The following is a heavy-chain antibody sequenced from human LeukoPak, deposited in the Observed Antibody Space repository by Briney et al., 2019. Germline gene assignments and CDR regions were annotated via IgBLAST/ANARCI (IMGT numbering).Heavy chain of an antibody. Sequence: GGSLRLSCTASGFTFGVYAMSWVRQAPGKGLEWVGFITSKAYGGTTEYAASVKGRFTISRDDSKNTAYLQMNSLKNEDTAVYYCSRDGDRPGNVNFDNWGQGTLVTVSS. V-gene: IGHV3-49*04. CDR1: GFTFGVYA. D-gene: IGHD2-21*01. CDR3: SRDGDRPGNVNFDN. CDR2: ITSKAYGGTT. J-gene: IGHJ4*02.